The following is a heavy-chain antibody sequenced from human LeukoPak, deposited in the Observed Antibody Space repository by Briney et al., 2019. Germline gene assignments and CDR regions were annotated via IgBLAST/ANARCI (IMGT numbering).Heavy chain of an antibody. CDR2: ISYDGSNK. D-gene: IGHD1-26*01. CDR3: AREQRSQGVDY. V-gene: IGHV3-30-3*01. Sequence: GGSLRLSCAASGFTFSSYAMHWVRQAPGKGLEWVAVISYDGSNKYYADSVKGRFTISRDNSKNTLYLQMNSLRAEDTAVYYCAREQRSQGVDYWGQGTLVTVSS. J-gene: IGHJ4*02. CDR1: GFTFSSYA.